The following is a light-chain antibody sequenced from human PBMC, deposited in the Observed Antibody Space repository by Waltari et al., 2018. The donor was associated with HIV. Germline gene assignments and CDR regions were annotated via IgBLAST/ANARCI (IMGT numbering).Light chain of an antibody. J-gene: IGLJ2*01. V-gene: IGLV2-14*01. CDR2: EVT. Sequence: QSALTQPASVSGSPGQSITISCIGTNSDVGAYHYVSWYQQHPGKAPKLLIYEVTNRPPGISNRFSGSKSGNTASMTISGLQPEDEADYYCSSYTITTAIVFGGGTKLTVL. CDR1: NSDVGAYHY. CDR3: SSYTITTAIV.